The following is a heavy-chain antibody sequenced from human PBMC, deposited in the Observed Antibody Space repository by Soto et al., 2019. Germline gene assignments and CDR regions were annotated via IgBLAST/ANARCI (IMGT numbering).Heavy chain of an antibody. CDR1: GFSLSTSGMC. CDR3: ARTLEYSSSYVYDY. Sequence: SGPTLVNPTQTLTLTCTFSGFSLSTSGMCVSWIRQPPGKALEWLARIDWDDDKYYSTSLKTRLTISKDTSKNQVVLTMTNMDPVDTATYYCARTLEYSSSYVYDYWGQGTLVTVSS. J-gene: IGHJ4*02. CDR2: IDWDDDK. D-gene: IGHD6-13*01. V-gene: IGHV2-70*11.